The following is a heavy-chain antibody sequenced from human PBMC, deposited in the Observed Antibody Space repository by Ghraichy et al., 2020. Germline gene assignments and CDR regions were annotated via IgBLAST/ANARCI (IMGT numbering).Heavy chain of an antibody. D-gene: IGHD2-2*03. J-gene: IGHJ5*02. V-gene: IGHV3-33*01. Sequence: LSLTCAASGFTFSSHGMHWVRQAPGKGLEGVAVIWYDGSNKYYADSVKGRFTISRDNSKNTLYLQMNSLRAEDTAVYYCVRDGGYCSSTSCSQNWFDPWGQGTLVTVSS. CDR3: VRDGGYCSSTSCSQNWFDP. CDR2: IWYDGSNK. CDR1: GFTFSSHG.